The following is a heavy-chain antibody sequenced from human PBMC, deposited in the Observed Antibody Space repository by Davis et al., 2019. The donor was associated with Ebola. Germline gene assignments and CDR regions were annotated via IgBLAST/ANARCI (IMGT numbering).Heavy chain of an antibody. Sequence: GGSLRLSCAASGFTFSTYAIHWVRQAPGKGLEWVAVISDDGSDKFYADSVKGRFTISRDSSKNTLYLQMNSLRAEDTAVYYCAKGMGTYYYYGMDVWGQGTTVTVSS. J-gene: IGHJ6*02. D-gene: IGHD5-24*01. V-gene: IGHV3-30-3*01. CDR3: AKGMGTYYYYGMDV. CDR2: ISDDGSDK. CDR1: GFTFSTYA.